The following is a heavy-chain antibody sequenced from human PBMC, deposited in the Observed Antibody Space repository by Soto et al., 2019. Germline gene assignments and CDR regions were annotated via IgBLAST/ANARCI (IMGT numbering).Heavy chain of an antibody. CDR1: GGSISSGGYH. J-gene: IGHJ5*02. D-gene: IGHD4-17*01. CDR2: IYYSGSP. CDR3: ARGLNDYGDYGWFDP. Sequence: QVQLQESGPGLVKPSQTLSLTCSVSGGSISSGGYHWSWIRQHPGKGLEWIGYIYYSGSPYYNPSLKSRVTMSVDTSKNQFSLRVSSVTAAETAVYYCARGLNDYGDYGWFDPWGQGTLVTVSS. V-gene: IGHV4-31*03.